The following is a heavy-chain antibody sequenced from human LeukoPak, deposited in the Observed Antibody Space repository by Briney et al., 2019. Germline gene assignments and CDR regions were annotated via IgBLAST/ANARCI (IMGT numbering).Heavy chain of an antibody. CDR1: GYSITSGYY. V-gene: IGHV4-38-2*02. D-gene: IGHD2-2*01. CDR3: ARDRPAKDIVVVPAAMDYMDV. J-gene: IGHJ6*03. CDR2: IYHSGST. Sequence: PSETLSLTCAVSGYSITSGYYWGWIRQPPGKGLEWIGSIYHSGSTYYNPSLKSRVTISVDTSKNQFSLKLSSVTAADTAVYYCARDRPAKDIVVVPAAMDYMDVWGKGTTVTVSS.